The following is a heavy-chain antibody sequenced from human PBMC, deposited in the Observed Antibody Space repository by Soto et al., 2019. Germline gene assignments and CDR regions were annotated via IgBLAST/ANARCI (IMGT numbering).Heavy chain of an antibody. V-gene: IGHV4-59*01. Sequence: SETLSLTCTVSGGSISSYYWSWIRQPPGKGLEWVGYIYYSGSTNYNPSLKSRVTISVDTSKNQFSLKLSSVTAADTAVYYCAREDSSSWYYFDYWGQGTLVTVSS. D-gene: IGHD6-13*01. CDR2: IYYSGST. CDR1: GGSISSYY. CDR3: AREDSSSWYYFDY. J-gene: IGHJ4*02.